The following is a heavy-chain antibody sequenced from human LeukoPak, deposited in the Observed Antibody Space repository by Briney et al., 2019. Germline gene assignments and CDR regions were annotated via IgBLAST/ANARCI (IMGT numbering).Heavy chain of an antibody. CDR1: GGSISSNNW. V-gene: IGHV4-4*02. J-gene: IGHJ6*03. Sequence: PSETLSLTCAVSGGSISSNNWWSWVRQPPGKGLEWIGEIYHSGSTNYNPSLKSRVTISVDKSKNQFSLKLSSVTAADTAVYYCARDRLGVYGQLGTHYYYYMDVWGKGTTVTVSS. CDR2: IYHSGST. D-gene: IGHD6-6*01. CDR3: ARDRLGVYGQLGTHYYYYMDV.